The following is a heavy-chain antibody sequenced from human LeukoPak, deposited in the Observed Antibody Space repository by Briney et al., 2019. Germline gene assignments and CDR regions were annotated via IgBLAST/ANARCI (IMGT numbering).Heavy chain of an antibody. V-gene: IGHV3-7*05. CDR3: ARDWGAAGLWDY. D-gene: IGHD6-13*01. J-gene: IGHJ4*02. CDR2: MKEDGSEK. Sequence: GGSLRLSCASSGFTFSNYWMSWVRQATGEGLEWVANMKEDGSEKDYVDSVKGRFTISRDNAKNSLYLQMNSLRADDTAIYYCARDWGAAGLWDYWGQGTLVTVSS. CDR1: GFTFSNYW.